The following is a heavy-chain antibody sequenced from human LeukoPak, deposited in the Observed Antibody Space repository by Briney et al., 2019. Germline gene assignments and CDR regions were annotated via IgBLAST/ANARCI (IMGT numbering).Heavy chain of an antibody. CDR2: IWYGGSNK. CDR1: GFTFSSYG. CDR3: TRGSYGDYEY. J-gene: IGHJ4*02. D-gene: IGHD4-17*01. Sequence: PGGSLRLSCAASGFTFSSYGMHWVRQAPGKGLEWVAVIWYGGSNKYYADSVKGRFTISRDNAQNSLYLQMNSLRAEDTAVYYCTRGSYGDYEYWGQGTLVTVSS. V-gene: IGHV3-33*08.